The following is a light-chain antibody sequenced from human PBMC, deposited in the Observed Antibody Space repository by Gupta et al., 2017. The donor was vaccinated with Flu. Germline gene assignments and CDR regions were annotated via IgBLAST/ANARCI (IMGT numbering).Light chain of an antibody. V-gene: IGKV1-17*01. Sequence: DIQMTQSPSSLSASVGDRVTITCRPSQDIGNDLGWYQQKPGKTPKRLIYAASSLQGGVPSRFSGSGSGTHFTLTISSLQPEDVATYFCLQHNVNPVTFGSGTRVEIK. J-gene: IGKJ4*01. CDR1: QDIGND. CDR2: AAS. CDR3: LQHNVNPVT.